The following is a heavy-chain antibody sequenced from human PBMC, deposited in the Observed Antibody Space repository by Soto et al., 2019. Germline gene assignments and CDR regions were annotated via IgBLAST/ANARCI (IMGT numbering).Heavy chain of an antibody. V-gene: IGHV1-69*13. J-gene: IGHJ3*02. Sequence: SVKVSCKASGGTFSSYAISWVRQAPGQGLEWMGGIIPIFGTANYAQKFQGRVTITADESTSTAYMELSSLRSEDTAVYYCARGGYSYGYQIRIVNAFDIWGQGTMVTVS. CDR2: IIPIFGTA. CDR3: ARGGYSYGYQIRIVNAFDI. D-gene: IGHD5-18*01. CDR1: GGTFSSYA.